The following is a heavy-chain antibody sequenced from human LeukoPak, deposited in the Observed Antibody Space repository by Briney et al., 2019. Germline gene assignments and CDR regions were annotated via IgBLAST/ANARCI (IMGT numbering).Heavy chain of an antibody. J-gene: IGHJ6*03. CDR1: GFTVSSNY. Sequence: PGGSLRLSCAASGFTVSSNYMSWVRQAPGKGLEWVSVIYSGGSTYYADSVKGRFTISRDNSKNTLYLQMNSLRAEDTAVYYCARDQSYYPYMDVWGKGTTVTVSS. V-gene: IGHV3-53*01. CDR3: ARDQSYYPYMDV. CDR2: IYSGGST. D-gene: IGHD3-10*01.